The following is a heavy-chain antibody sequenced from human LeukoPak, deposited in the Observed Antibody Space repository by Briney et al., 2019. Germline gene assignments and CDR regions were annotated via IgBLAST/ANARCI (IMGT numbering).Heavy chain of an antibody. Sequence: GGSLRLSCAASGLTFSIHWMNWVRQAPGKGLECVANINQDGSDKYYVDSVKGRFTISRDNTKNSLYLQLNSLRAEDTAVYYCAGHQAGSGGPWSRAFDIWGQGTMVTVSS. CDR1: GLTFSIHW. V-gene: IGHV3-7*03. D-gene: IGHD2-15*01. J-gene: IGHJ3*02. CDR3: AGHQAGSGGPWSRAFDI. CDR2: INQDGSDK.